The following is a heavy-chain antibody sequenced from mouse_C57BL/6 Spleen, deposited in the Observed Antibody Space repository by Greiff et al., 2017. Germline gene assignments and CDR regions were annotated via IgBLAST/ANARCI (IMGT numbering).Heavy chain of an antibody. CDR3: AREGWDKAMDY. J-gene: IGHJ4*01. V-gene: IGHV1-80*01. D-gene: IGHD3-3*01. CDR1: GYAFSSYW. CDR2: IYPGDGDT. Sequence: VQLQQSGAELVKPGASVKISCKASGYAFSSYWMNWVKQRPGKGLEWIGQIYPGDGDTNYNGKFKGKATLTADKSSSTAYMQLSSLTSEDSAVYFCAREGWDKAMDYWGQGTSVTVSS.